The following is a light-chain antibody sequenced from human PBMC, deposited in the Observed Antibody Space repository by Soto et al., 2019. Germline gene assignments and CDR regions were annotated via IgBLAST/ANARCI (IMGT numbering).Light chain of an antibody. CDR2: DAS. CDR1: QSVSSY. Sequence: ESVLTQSPATLSFSPGERATLSCRASQSVSSYLAWYQQKPGQAPRLLIYDASNRATGIPARFSGSGSGTDFTLTISSLEPEDFAVYYCQQRSNWPTFGQGTRLEI. CDR3: QQRSNWPT. J-gene: IGKJ5*01. V-gene: IGKV3-11*01.